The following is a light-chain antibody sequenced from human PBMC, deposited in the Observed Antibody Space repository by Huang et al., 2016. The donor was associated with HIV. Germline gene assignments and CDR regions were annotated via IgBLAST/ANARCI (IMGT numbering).Light chain of an antibody. CDR2: ATS. V-gene: IGKV1-39*01. CDR1: QSINTF. Sequence: DIQLTQSPSSLSASVGDRVTITCRASQSINTFLNWYHQKPGKAPLLLIYATSTLQSEVPSRFSGSGSGTDFTLTISSLQPEYSATYYCQQSYSTLWTFGQGTKVEIK. CDR3: QQSYSTLWT. J-gene: IGKJ1*01.